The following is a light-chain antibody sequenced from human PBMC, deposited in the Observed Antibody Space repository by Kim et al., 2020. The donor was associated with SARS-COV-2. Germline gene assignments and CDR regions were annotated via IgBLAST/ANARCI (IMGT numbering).Light chain of an antibody. CDR2: GAS. J-gene: IGKJ2*01. CDR3: LQSYSNPYT. Sequence: SASVGDRVTITCRAGQSIITYLNWYQQKPGRAPKLLIYGASSLQSGVPSRFSGSGSGTEFTLTISSLQTEDFASYYCLQSYSNPYTFGQGTKLEI. CDR1: QSIITY. V-gene: IGKV1-39*01.